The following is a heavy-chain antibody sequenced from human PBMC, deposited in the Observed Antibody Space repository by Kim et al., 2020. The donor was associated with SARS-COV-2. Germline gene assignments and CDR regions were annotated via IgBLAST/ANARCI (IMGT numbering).Heavy chain of an antibody. Sequence: GGSLRLSCAASGFTFSNAWMSWVRQAPGKGLEWVGRIKSKTDGGTTDYAAPVKGRFTISRDDSKNTLYLQMNSLKTEDTAVYYCTTPYNWNDDLQNDYWGQGTLVTVSS. J-gene: IGHJ4*02. CDR1: GFTFSNAW. V-gene: IGHV3-15*01. CDR3: TTPYNWNDDLQNDY. CDR2: IKSKTDGGTT. D-gene: IGHD1-20*01.